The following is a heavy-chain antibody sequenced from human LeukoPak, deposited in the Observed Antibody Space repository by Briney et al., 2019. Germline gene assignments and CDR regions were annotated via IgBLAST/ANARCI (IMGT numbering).Heavy chain of an antibody. D-gene: IGHD1-1*01. CDR2: ISWTSGVI. J-gene: IGHJ4*02. Sequence: GRSLRLSCAAYGFTFADYAMHWVRQAPGKSLEWVSGISWTSGVIAYADSVKGRFTISRDNAKSSLYLQMNSLRAEDTAFYYCVKVSSTTGTTDWGQGALVTVSS. CDR1: GFTFADYA. CDR3: VKVSSTTGTTD. V-gene: IGHV3-9*01.